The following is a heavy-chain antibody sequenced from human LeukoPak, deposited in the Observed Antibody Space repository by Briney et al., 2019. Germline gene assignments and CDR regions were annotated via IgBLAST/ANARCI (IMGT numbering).Heavy chain of an antibody. D-gene: IGHD3-22*01. CDR1: GGSISRGGYS. V-gene: IGHV4-61*08. CDR3: ARAVIRGALDI. CDR2: FYYSGST. J-gene: IGHJ3*02. Sequence: SETLSLTCAVSGGSISRGGYSWSWIRQPPGKGLEWIGYFYYSGSTYYNPSLKSRVTISVDTSKNQFSLKLSSVTAADTAVYYCARAVIRGALDIWGQGTMVTVSS.